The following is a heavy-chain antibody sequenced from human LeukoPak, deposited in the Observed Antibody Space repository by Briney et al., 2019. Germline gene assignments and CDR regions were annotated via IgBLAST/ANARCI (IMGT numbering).Heavy chain of an antibody. V-gene: IGHV3-30*18. Sequence: GGSLRPPCQPPGFTSRSYPMHWFRQPPGKGREWVALTSYDGYNKYYADSVKGRFTISRDNSKNTLYLQMNSLRADDTAVYYCAKAGSSGSFDSWGQGTQVTVSS. D-gene: IGHD6-19*01. CDR1: GFTSRSYP. CDR2: TSYDGYNK. J-gene: IGHJ4*02. CDR3: AKAGSSGSFDS.